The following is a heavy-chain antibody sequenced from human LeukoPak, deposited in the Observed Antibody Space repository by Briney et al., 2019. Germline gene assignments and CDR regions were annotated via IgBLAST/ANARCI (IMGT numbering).Heavy chain of an antibody. D-gene: IGHD3-22*01. CDR3: ARGPHYYDSSGYYFGGYY. J-gene: IGHJ4*02. Sequence: PSETLSLTCTVSGASISTYYWSWIRQPPGKGLEWIGYIYYSGSTNYNPSLKSRVTISVDTSKNQFSLRLSSVTAADTAVYYCARGPHYYDSSGYYFGGYYWGRGTLVTVSS. CDR2: IYYSGST. V-gene: IGHV4-59*01. CDR1: GASISTYY.